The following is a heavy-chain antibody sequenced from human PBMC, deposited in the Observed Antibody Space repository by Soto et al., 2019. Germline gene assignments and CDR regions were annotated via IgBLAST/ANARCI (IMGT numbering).Heavy chain of an antibody. D-gene: IGHD3-3*01. CDR1: GFTFSSYA. CDR2: ISSNGGST. J-gene: IGHJ6*02. V-gene: IGHV3-64D*06. CDR3: ARRFSHCYGLEV. Sequence: GEALRLSCSTSGFTFSSYAMHWVRQAPGKGLEYVSAISSNGGSTYYADSVKGRFTISRDNSKNTLYLQMSSLRAEDTAVYYCARRFSHCYGLEVWGQGTTVTVSS.